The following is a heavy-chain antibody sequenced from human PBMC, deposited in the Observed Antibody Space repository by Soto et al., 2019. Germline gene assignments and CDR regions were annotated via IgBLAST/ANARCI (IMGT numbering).Heavy chain of an antibody. V-gene: IGHV3-21*01. Sequence: GGSLRLSCAASGFTFSSYSMNWVRQAPGKGLEWVSSISSSSSYIYYADSVKGRFTISRDNAKNSLYLQMNSLRAEDTAVYYCARDPSANDSSYYFDYWGQGTLVTVSS. CDR3: ARDPSANDSSYYFDY. CDR1: GFTFSSYS. CDR2: ISSSSSYI. D-gene: IGHD2-15*01. J-gene: IGHJ4*02.